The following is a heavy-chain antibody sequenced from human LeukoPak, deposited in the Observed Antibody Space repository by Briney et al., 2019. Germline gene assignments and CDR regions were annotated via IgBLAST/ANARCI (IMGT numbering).Heavy chain of an antibody. D-gene: IGHD2-15*01. Sequence: SETLSLTCTVSGGSISSSSWSWMRQSPGKGLESIGYISNNGKAKYKSSFEGRVTMSVDTSKSQFSLNLSSVTAADTAVYYSARRVVSAKFRNLLYYYMDVWGKGTTVIVS. CDR2: ISNNGKA. CDR3: ARRVVSAKFRNLLYYYMDV. V-gene: IGHV4-4*09. CDR1: GGSISSSS. J-gene: IGHJ6*03.